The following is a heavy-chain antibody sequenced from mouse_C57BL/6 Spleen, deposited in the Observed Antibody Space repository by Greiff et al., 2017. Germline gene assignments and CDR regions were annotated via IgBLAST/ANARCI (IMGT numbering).Heavy chain of an antibody. Sequence: VQLQQSGPELVKPGASVKISCKASGYAFSSSWMNWVKQRPGKGLEWIGRLYPGDGDTNYNGKFKGKATLTADKSSSTAYMQLSSLTSEDSAVYFCARLGNLFYYFDYWGQGTTLTVSS. V-gene: IGHV1-82*01. CDR2: LYPGDGDT. CDR3: ARLGNLFYYFDY. CDR1: GYAFSSSW. J-gene: IGHJ2*01.